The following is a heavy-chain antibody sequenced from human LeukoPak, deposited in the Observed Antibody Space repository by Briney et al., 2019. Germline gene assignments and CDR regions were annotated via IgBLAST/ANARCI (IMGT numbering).Heavy chain of an antibody. CDR3: ARDTSSLVRGVMYYYGMDV. CDR1: GFTFSTYE. Sequence: PGGSLRLSCAASGFTFSTYEMNWVRQAPGKGLEWVSYISSSGSIIYYADSVKGRFTISGDNAKNSLYLQMNSLRAEDTAVYYCARDTSSLVRGVMYYYGMDVWGKGTTVTVSS. CDR2: ISSSGSII. J-gene: IGHJ6*04. V-gene: IGHV3-48*03. D-gene: IGHD3-10*01.